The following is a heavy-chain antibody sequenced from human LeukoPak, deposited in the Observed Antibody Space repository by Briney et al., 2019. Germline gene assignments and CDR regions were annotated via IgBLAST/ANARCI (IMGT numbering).Heavy chain of an antibody. D-gene: IGHD1-26*01. V-gene: IGHV3-53*01. CDR3: ARDSALGATTTDY. Sequence: GGSLRLSCAASGFTVSSNYMSWVRQAPGKGLEWVSVIYSGGSTYYADSVKGRFTTSRDNSKNTLYLQMNSLRAEDTAVYYCARDSALGATTTDYWGQGTLVTVSS. CDR1: GFTVSSNY. CDR2: IYSGGST. J-gene: IGHJ4*02.